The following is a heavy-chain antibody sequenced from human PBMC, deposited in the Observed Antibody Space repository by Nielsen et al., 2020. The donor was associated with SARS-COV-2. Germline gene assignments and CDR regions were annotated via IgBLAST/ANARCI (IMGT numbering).Heavy chain of an antibody. V-gene: IGHV3-13*04. CDR3: ARDLPGDFWSGYYPRGGMDV. J-gene: IGHJ6*02. Sequence: WGSLRLSCAASGFTFSSYDMHWVRQATGKGLEWVSAIGTAGDTYYPGSVKGRFTISRENAKNSLYLQMNSLRAGDTAVYYCARDLPGDFWSGYYPRGGMDVWGQGTTVTVSS. CDR1: GFTFSSYD. D-gene: IGHD3-3*01. CDR2: IGTAGDT.